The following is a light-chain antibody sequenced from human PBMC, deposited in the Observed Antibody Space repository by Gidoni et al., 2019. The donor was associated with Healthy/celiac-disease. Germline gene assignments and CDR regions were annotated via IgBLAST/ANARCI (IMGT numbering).Light chain of an antibody. CDR2: EVS. CDR1: SSDVGGYNY. Sequence: QSALTQPASVSGSPGQSITISCTGTSSDVGGYNYVSWYQQHPGKAPKLMIYEVSNRPSGVSHRFSGSKSGNTASLTISGLQAEDEADYYCSSYTSSSTPRPVFGGGTKLTVL. V-gene: IGLV2-14*01. CDR3: SSYTSSSTPRPV. J-gene: IGLJ2*01.